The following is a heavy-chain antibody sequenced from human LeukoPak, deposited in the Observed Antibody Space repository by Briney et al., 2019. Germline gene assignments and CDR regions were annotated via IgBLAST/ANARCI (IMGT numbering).Heavy chain of an antibody. CDR1: GFTFSSYW. J-gene: IGHJ6*02. V-gene: IGHV3-74*01. D-gene: IGHD1-26*01. CDR3: ATVRSGSSAGNYGMDV. Sequence: PGGSLRLSCAASGFTFSSYWMHWVRQAPGRGLVWVLRINSDGSSTSYADSVKGRFTISRDNAKNTLYLQMNSLRAEDTAVYYCATVRSGSSAGNYGMDVWGQGTMVTVSS. CDR2: INSDGSST.